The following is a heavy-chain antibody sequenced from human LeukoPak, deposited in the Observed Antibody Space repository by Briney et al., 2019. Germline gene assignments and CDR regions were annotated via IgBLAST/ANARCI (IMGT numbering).Heavy chain of an antibody. V-gene: IGHV1-2*02. CDR1: GYSFTAYY. J-gene: IGHJ6*04. CDR3: ARAPGYGGNSREDV. Sequence: GASVKVSCKASGYSFTAYYMHWVRQAPGQGLEWMGWINPNRGGTNYAQRFQGRVTMTRDTSISTAYMELSRLRSDDTAVYYCARAPGYGGNSREDVWGKGTTVTVSS. CDR2: INPNRGGT. D-gene: IGHD4-23*01.